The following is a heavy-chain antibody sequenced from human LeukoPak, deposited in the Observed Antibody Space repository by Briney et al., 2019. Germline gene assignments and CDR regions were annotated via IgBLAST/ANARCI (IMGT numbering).Heavy chain of an antibody. Sequence: GGSLRLSCAASGFTFSFYWMNWVRQAPGKGLEWVANINQDGSGIYYVDSVRGRFTISRDNSKNTLYLQMNSLRAEDTAVYYCANGWELLEYYMDVWGKETTVTVSS. CDR3: ANGWELLEYYMDV. D-gene: IGHD1-26*01. CDR2: INQDGSGI. V-gene: IGHV3-7*01. J-gene: IGHJ6*03. CDR1: GFTFSFYW.